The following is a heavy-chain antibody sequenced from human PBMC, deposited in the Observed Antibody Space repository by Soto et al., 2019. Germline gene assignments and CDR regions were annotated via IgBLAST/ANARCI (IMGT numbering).Heavy chain of an antibody. Sequence: PVQSLKISCKGSGDSFTSYWISWMRQMAGQGLEWMGRIDPSDSYTNFSPSFQGHVTISADKAISTAYLQWSGLKASDPAMYYCARFKVDTVMVKWGADYYYYGMDVWGEAITVTVYS. CDR2: IDPSDSYT. V-gene: IGHV5-10-1*01. D-gene: IGHD5-18*01. J-gene: IGHJ6*02. CDR1: GDSFTSYW. CDR3: ARFKVDTVMVKWGADYYYYGMDV.